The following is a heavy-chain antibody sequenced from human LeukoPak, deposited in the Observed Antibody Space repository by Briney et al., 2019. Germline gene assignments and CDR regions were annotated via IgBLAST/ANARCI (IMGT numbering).Heavy chain of an antibody. V-gene: IGHV3-23*01. CDR3: VRAYHPGGWFDP. CDR2: ISGSGGRT. J-gene: IGHJ5*02. CDR1: GLTFSSYG. Sequence: PGGSLRLSCGASGLTFSSYGMSWVRQAPGKGLEWVSAISGSGGRTNYADSVKGRFTISRDNAKNSLYLQMNSLTAEDTAVHYCVRAYHPGGWFDPWGQGTLVTVSS. D-gene: IGHD2-21*01.